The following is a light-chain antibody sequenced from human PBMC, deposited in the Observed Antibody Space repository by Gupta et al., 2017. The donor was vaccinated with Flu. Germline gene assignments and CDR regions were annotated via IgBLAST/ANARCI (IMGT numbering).Light chain of an antibody. CDR2: DVT. CDR1: NNAVGGSNR. Sequence: QSAPTQPRSVSGSPGQSVPIPCTGTNNAVGGSNRVSWYEQRPGKAHKLILYDVTERPSGVPDRFSGSKSGNTASLTISGLQDDDEADYYCSSHAGRVTWVFGTGTTVTVL. J-gene: IGLJ1*01. CDR3: SSHAGRVTWV. V-gene: IGLV2-11*01.